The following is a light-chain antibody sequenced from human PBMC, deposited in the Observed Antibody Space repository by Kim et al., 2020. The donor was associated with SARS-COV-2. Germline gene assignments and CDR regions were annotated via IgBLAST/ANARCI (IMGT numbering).Light chain of an antibody. CDR2: GAS. V-gene: IGKV3-20*01. J-gene: IGKJ2*01. CDR1: QSVSSY. Sequence: VLTQSPGTLSLSPGERATLSCRASQSVSSYLGWYQQKPGQAPRLLIYGASSRATGIPDRFTGSRSGTDFTITISRLEPEDFAVYYCHQYAESPNTFGPGTKVDIK. CDR3: HQYAESPNT.